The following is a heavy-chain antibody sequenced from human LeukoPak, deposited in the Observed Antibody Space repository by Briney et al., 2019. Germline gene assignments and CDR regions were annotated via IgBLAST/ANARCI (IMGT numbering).Heavy chain of an antibody. CDR3: ARVLRYFDWLSIPYYYYYYGMDV. V-gene: IGHV1-46*01. CDR2: INPSGGST. Sequence: GASVKVSCKASGYTFTSCYMHWVRQAPGQGLEWMGIINPSGGSTSYAQKFQGRVTMTRDTSTSTVYMELSSLRSEDTAVYYCARVLRYFDWLSIPYYYYYYGMDVWGQGTTVTVSS. D-gene: IGHD3-9*01. J-gene: IGHJ6*02. CDR1: GYTFTSCY.